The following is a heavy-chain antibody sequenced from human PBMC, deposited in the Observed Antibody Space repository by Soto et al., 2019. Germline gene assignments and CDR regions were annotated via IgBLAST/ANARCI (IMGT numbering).Heavy chain of an antibody. V-gene: IGHV4-34*01. CDR2: INHSGST. J-gene: IGHJ4*02. Sequence: SETLSLTCAVYGGSFSGYYWSWIRQPPGKGLEWIGEINHSGSTNYNPSLKSRVTISVDTSKNQFSLKLSSVTAADTAVYYCARVLRGYSYGVDYWGQGTLVTVSS. CDR3: ARVLRGYSYGVDY. CDR1: GGSFSGYY. D-gene: IGHD5-18*01.